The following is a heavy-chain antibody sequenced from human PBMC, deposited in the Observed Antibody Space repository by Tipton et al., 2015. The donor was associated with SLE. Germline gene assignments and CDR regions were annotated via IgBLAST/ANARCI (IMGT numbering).Heavy chain of an antibody. D-gene: IGHD3-3*01. CDR1: GGPINSYF. V-gene: IGHV4-59*12. J-gene: IGHJ3*02. CDR3: ARGGSKHYDFWGRQMGPHAFDI. Sequence: TLSLTCTVSGGPINSYFWSWIRQPPGKGLEWIGHVYYTGSTRYNPSLKSRVTMSVDTSENQFSLKLSSVTAADTAVYYCARGGSKHYDFWGRQMGPHAFDIWGQETKVTVSS. CDR2: VYYTGST.